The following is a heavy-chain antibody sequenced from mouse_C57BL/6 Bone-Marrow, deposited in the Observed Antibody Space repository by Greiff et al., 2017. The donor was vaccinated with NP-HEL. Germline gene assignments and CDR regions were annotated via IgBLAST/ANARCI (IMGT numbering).Heavy chain of an antibody. CDR1: GYTFTSYW. CDR3: AREAYGYGRFDY. Sequence: QVQLQQPGAELVMPGASVKLSCKASGYTFTSYWMHWVKQRPGQGLEWIGEIDPYDSYTNYNQKFKGKSTLTVDKSSSTAYMQLSSLTSEDSAVYYCAREAYGYGRFDYWGQGTTLTVSS. CDR2: IDPYDSYT. D-gene: IGHD2-2*01. V-gene: IGHV1-69*01. J-gene: IGHJ2*01.